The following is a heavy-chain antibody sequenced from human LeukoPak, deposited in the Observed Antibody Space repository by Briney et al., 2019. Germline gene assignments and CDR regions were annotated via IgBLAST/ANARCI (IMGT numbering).Heavy chain of an antibody. V-gene: IGHV1-2*02. CDR1: GYTFTGYY. D-gene: IGHD6-13*01. Sequence: GASVKVSCKASGYTFTGYYMHWVRQAPGQGLEWMGWINPNSGGTNYAQKFQGRVTMTRDTSISTAYMELSRLRSDDTAVYYCARAGEPWEPAAAGTGWFDPWGQGTLVTVSS. CDR3: ARAGEPWEPAAAGTGWFDP. J-gene: IGHJ5*02. CDR2: INPNSGGT.